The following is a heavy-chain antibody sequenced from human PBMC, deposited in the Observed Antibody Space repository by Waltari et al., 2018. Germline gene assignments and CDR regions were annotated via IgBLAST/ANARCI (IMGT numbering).Heavy chain of an antibody. V-gene: IGHV3-48*04. CDR1: GFTFSNYS. D-gene: IGHD3-10*01. CDR2: ISTSSYSI. Sequence: EVQLVESGGGLVHPGESMTLSCAASGFTFSNYSLNWVRQAPGKGLGWISYISTSSYSIYYADSVKGRFTISRDNAKNSLFLQMDNLRVEDTAVYFCSRAGGRRSPEFDYWGQGTLVTVSS. CDR3: SRAGGRRSPEFDY. J-gene: IGHJ4*02.